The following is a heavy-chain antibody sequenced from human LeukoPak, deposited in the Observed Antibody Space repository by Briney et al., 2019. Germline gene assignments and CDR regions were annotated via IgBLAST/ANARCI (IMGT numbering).Heavy chain of an antibody. J-gene: IGHJ4*02. D-gene: IGHD2-2*01. V-gene: IGHV1-2*02. CDR1: GYTFTGYY. Sequence: GASAKVSCKASGYTFTGYYMHWVRQAPGQGLEWMAWINPNSGGTYYAQNFHDRITMTRDTSISTAYMELSRLRSDDTAIYYCARANALYCSSTSCLFDYWGQGTLVTVSS. CDR2: INPNSGGT. CDR3: ARANALYCSSTSCLFDY.